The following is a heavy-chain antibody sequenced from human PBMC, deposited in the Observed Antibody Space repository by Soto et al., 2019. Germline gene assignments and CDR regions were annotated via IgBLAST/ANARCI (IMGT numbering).Heavy chain of an antibody. J-gene: IGHJ4*02. Sequence: TGGSLRLSCAASGFTFSDYYMSWIRQAPGKGLEWVSYISSSGSTIYYADSVKGRFTISRDNAKNSLYLQMNSLRAEDTAVYYCARDLWIAAAGFDYWGQGTPVTVSS. CDR1: GFTFSDYY. D-gene: IGHD6-13*01. V-gene: IGHV3-11*01. CDR2: ISSSGSTI. CDR3: ARDLWIAAAGFDY.